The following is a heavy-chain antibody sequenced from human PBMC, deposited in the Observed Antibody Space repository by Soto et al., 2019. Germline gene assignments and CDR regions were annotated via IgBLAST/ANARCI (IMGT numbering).Heavy chain of an antibody. J-gene: IGHJ6*02. Sequence: EVQLVESGGGLVQPGGSLRLSCEASGFTFRNYDMHWVRQGTGKGLEWVSGISAAGDPDYADSVEGRFTISRENAQNSFFLQMNSRRVGDTAVYYCARTDRDFYGLDVWGQGPTVIVSS. CDR3: ARTDRDFYGLDV. CDR1: GFTFRNYD. CDR2: ISAAGDP. V-gene: IGHV3-13*05.